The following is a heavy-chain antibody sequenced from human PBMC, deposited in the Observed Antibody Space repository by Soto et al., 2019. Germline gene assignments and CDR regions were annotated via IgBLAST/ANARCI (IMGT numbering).Heavy chain of an antibody. CDR2: IIPILGIT. J-gene: IGHJ5*02. Sequence: QVQLVQSGAEVKKPGSSVKVSCKASGGTFSSYTFSWVRQAPGQGLEWMGRIIPILGITNYAQKFQGRVTITADKSTSTAYMEVSSLRSEDTAVHYCARDKGWFDPWGQGTLVTVSS. V-gene: IGHV1-69*08. CDR1: GGTFSSYT. CDR3: ARDKGWFDP.